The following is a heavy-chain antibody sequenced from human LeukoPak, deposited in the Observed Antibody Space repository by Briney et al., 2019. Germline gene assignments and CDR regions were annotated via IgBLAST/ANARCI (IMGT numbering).Heavy chain of an antibody. CDR1: GGTFSSYA. Sequence: SVKVSCKASGGTFSSYAISWVRQAPGQGLEWMGGIIPIFGTANYAQKFQGRVTITADESTSTAYMELSSLRSDDTTVYYCARGAAAGTGVIDYWGQGTLVTVSS. V-gene: IGHV1-69*13. CDR2: IIPIFGTA. J-gene: IGHJ4*02. CDR3: ARGAAAGTGVIDY. D-gene: IGHD6-13*01.